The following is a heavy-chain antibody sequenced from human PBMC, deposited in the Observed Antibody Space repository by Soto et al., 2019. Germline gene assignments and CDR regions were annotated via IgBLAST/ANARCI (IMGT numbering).Heavy chain of an antibody. J-gene: IGHJ5*02. CDR2: IIPIPGIA. D-gene: IGHD4-17*01. Sequence: QVQLVQSGAEVKKPGSSVKVSCKASGGTFSSYTISWVGQAPGQGLEWMGRIIPIPGIANYAQKFQGRVTITADKSTSTAYMELSSLRSEDTAVYYCARVRVDYGGRYNWFDPWGQGTLVTVSS. CDR3: ARVRVDYGGRYNWFDP. V-gene: IGHV1-69*02. CDR1: GGTFSSYT.